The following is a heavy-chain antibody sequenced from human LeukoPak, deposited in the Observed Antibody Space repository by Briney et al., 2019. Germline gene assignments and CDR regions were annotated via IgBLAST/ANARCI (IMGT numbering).Heavy chain of an antibody. V-gene: IGHV4-4*02. Sequence: PSETLSLTCAVSGGSIGSTNWWSWVRQLPGKGLEWIGEIYHSGNTNYNPSLKSRVTISADKSKNQFSLKLSSVTAADTAVYYCAKHAGTSRLTKDYWGQGTLVTVSS. CDR2: IYHSGNT. J-gene: IGHJ4*02. CDR3: AKHAGTSRLTKDY. D-gene: IGHD1-7*01. CDR1: GGSIGSTNW.